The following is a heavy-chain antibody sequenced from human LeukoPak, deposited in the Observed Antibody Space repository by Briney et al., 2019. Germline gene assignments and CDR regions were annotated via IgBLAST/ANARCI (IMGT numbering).Heavy chain of an antibody. CDR3: ARGYSSSWFDAFDI. Sequence: RPSETPSLTCTVSGGSISSYYWSWIGQPAGKGLEWIGRIYTSGSTNYNPSLKSRVTMSVDTSKNQFSLKLSSVTAADTAVYYCARGYSSSWFDAFDIWGQGTMVTVSS. V-gene: IGHV4-4*07. CDR2: IYTSGST. CDR1: GGSISSYY. D-gene: IGHD6-13*01. J-gene: IGHJ3*02.